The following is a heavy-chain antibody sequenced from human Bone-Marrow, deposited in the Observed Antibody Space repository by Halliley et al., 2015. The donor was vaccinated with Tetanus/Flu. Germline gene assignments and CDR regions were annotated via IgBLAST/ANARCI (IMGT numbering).Heavy chain of an antibody. Sequence: LRLSCDVYGGSFSLYFWTWVRQPTGKGLEWIGESNHSGTSTYNSSLESRVTISVDTSKNQFSLKLTSVTAADTAVYYCARVHHNWFDPWGQGTLVTVSS. CDR2: SNHSGTS. CDR3: ARVHHNWFDP. V-gene: IGHV4-34*01. J-gene: IGHJ5*02. CDR1: GGSFSLYF.